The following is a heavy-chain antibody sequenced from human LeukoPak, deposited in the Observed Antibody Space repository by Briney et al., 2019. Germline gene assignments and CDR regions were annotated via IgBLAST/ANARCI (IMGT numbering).Heavy chain of an antibody. Sequence: ASVKVSCKASDYTFTSYGISWVRRASGQGGGGMGWISAYNGNTKYAKKLQGRVTMTTDTSTSTAYMELRRLRSDDTAVYYCARSSSVTISGYYFDYWGQGTLVTVSS. J-gene: IGHJ4*02. CDR1: DYTFTSYG. D-gene: IGHD3-10*01. CDR3: ARSSSVTISGYYFDY. V-gene: IGHV1-18*01. CDR2: ISAYNGNT.